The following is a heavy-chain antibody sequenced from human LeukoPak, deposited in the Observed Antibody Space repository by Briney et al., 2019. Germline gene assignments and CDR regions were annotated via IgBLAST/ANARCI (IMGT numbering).Heavy chain of an antibody. J-gene: IGHJ6*02. D-gene: IGHD2-2*01. V-gene: IGHV3-7*01. CDR1: GFTFSSYW. CDR2: IKQDGSEK. Sequence: GGSLRLSCAASGFTFSSYWMSWVRQAPGKGLEWVANIKQDGSEKYYVDSVKGRFTISRDNSKNTLYLQMNSLRAEDTAVYYCVIVPAADYGMDVWGQGTTVTVSS. CDR3: VIVPAADYGMDV.